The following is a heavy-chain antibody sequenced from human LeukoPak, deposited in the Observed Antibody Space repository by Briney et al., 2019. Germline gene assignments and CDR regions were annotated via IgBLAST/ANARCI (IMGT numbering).Heavy chain of an antibody. CDR1: GGSLSSYY. CDR2: IHNSGST. CDR3: SSGSGYRIEN. Sequence: KPSETLSLTCTVSGGSLSSYYWSWIRQPPGKGLEWIGYIHNSGSTNYNPSLKGRVTISVDTSKNEFSLKLSSVTAADTAVYHCSSGSGYRIENWGQGTLVTVSP. J-gene: IGHJ4*02. D-gene: IGHD3-3*01. V-gene: IGHV4-59*01.